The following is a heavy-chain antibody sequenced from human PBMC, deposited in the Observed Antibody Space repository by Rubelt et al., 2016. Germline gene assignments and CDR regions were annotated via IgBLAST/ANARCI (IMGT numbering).Heavy chain of an antibody. CDR2: ISSSGGAI. D-gene: IGHD4-17*01. CDR1: GFTFSSYS. Sequence: EVQLVESGGGLVQPGGSLRLSCAASGFTFSSYSMNWVRQAPGKGLEWVSYISSSGGAISYAAFVAGRFTISRDNAKNSLYLQMSYLRAEDTAVYYCAREDACGDPEDCYDYGMDVWGQGTTVTVSS. V-gene: IGHV3-48*01. J-gene: IGHJ6*02. CDR3: AREDACGDPEDCYDYGMDV.